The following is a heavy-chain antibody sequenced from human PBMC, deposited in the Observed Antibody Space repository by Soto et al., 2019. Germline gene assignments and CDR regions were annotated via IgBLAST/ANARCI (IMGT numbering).Heavy chain of an antibody. CDR1: GFTFSMYW. J-gene: IGHJ4*02. CDR2: ISDDGTTT. D-gene: IGHD1-26*01. CDR3: TRGPRADSPGPWAH. Sequence: GGSLRLSCVVSGFTFSMYWMHWVRQVPGQGPFWVSRISDDGTTTNYADSVRGRFTISRYNSKNPLYLQMNNLKPDDTAIYYCTRGPRADSPGPWAHWGQVXPVTVSS. V-gene: IGHV3-74*01.